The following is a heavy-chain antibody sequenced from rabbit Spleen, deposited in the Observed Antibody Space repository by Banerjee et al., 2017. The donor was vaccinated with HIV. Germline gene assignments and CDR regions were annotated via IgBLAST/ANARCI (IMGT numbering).Heavy chain of an antibody. Sequence: QEQLKETGGGLVQPGGSLTLTCTASGFSFSSGYDMCWVRQAPGKGLEWIGCIWISSGFTYFATWAKGRFTISKTSSTTVTLQMTRLTAADTATYFCARETSSGWGIVSFYLILWGPGTLVTVS. J-gene: IGHJ4*01. V-gene: IGHV1S45*01. D-gene: IGHD4-1*01. CDR3: ARETSSGWGIVSFYLIL. CDR1: GFSFSSGYD. CDR2: IWISSGFT.